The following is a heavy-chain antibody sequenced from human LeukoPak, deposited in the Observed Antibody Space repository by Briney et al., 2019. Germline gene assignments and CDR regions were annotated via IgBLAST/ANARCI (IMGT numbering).Heavy chain of an antibody. CDR2: ISAHNGNT. J-gene: IGHJ4*02. V-gene: IGHV1-18*01. CDR1: GYTFSGYG. Sequence: ASVKVSCKASGYTFSGYGLSWVRQAPGQGLEWMGWISAHNGNTNYAQRFQGRLTMTTDTPTSTAYMELRSLTSGDTAVYYCARDRGPSYCSSTTCRTLDWWGQGTLVTVPS. D-gene: IGHD2-2*01. CDR3: ARDRGPSYCSSTTCRTLDW.